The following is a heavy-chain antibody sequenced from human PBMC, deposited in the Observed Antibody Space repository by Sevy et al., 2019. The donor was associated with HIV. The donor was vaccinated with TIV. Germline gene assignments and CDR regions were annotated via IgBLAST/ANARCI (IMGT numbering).Heavy chain of an antibody. Sequence: GESLKIPCAASGFTFSNYWMHWVRQAPGKGLVWVSRIKTDGSNRDSADSVKGRFFISRDNAKNLLYLQMNSLRAEDTAVYYCAREGDTVLVPTAVDAFDFWGQGTMVTVSS. D-gene: IGHD2-2*01. V-gene: IGHV3-74*01. CDR2: IKTDGSNR. CDR1: GFTFSNYW. J-gene: IGHJ3*01. CDR3: AREGDTVLVPTAVDAFDF.